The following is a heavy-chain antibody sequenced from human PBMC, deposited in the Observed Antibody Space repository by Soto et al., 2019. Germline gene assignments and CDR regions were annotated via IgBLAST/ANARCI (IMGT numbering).Heavy chain of an antibody. CDR2: IYYSGST. J-gene: IGHJ4*02. V-gene: IGHV4-59*01. CDR1: GGSISSYY. D-gene: IGHD2-2*02. Sequence: SETLSLTCTVSGGSISSYYWSWMRQPPGKGLEWIGYIYYSGSTNYNPSLKSRVTISVDASKNQFSLELTSVTAADTAVYYCARGIGHCSRTSCYSPYYFDYWGQGTLVTVS. CDR3: ARGIGHCSRTSCYSPYYFDY.